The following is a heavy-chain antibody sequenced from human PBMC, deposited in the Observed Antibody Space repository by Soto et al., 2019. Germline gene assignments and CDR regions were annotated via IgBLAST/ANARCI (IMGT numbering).Heavy chain of an antibody. CDR3: ARISRTTNRGSYWDY. CDR1: GGTFSSYA. CDR2: ISLIFGTA. D-gene: IGHD1-26*01. V-gene: IGHV1-69*01. J-gene: IGHJ4*02. Sequence: QVQLVQSGAEVKKPGSSVKVSCKACGGTFSSYAISWVRQAPGQGLEWMGGISLIFGTANYAQKFQGRVTITADESTSTAYMELSSLRSENTAVYYCARISRTTNRGSYWDYLGQGTLVTVSS.